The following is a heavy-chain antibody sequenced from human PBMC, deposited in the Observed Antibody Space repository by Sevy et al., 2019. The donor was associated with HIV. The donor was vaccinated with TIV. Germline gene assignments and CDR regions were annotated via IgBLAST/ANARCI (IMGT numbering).Heavy chain of an antibody. CDR3: VRDESLGELSLHWFDP. V-gene: IGHV4-59*13. CDR1: GGSISSYY. D-gene: IGHD3-16*02. CDR2: IYYSGST. Sequence: SETLSLTCTVSGGSISSYYWSWIRQPPGKGLEWIGYIYYSGSTNYNPSLKTRVTISVDASKNQFSLKPSSVTAADTAGYYCVRDESLGELSLHWFDPWGQGTQVTVSS. J-gene: IGHJ5*02.